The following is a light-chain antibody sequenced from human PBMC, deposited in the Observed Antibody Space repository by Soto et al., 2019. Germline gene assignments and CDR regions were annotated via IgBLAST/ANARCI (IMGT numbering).Light chain of an antibody. J-gene: IGLJ2*01. CDR2: DVS. Sequence: QSALTQPASVSGSPGQSITISCTGTSSDVGGYNYVSWYQQHPDKAPKLIIYDVSNRPSGVSNRFSGSKSGNTASLTISGLQAEDEADYYCSSYTSSSTLGFGGGTQLTVL. CDR3: SSYTSSSTLG. V-gene: IGLV2-14*03. CDR1: SSDVGGYNY.